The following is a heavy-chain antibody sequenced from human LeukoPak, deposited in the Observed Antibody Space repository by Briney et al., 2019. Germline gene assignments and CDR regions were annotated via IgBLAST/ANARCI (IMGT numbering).Heavy chain of an antibody. Sequence: PGGSLRLSCAASGFTFSSDAMSWVRQAPGKGLEWVSYISSSGSTIYYADSVKGRFTISRDNAKNSLYLQMNSLRAEDTAVYYCARYYGSGILDYWGQGTLVTVSS. J-gene: IGHJ4*02. D-gene: IGHD3-10*01. CDR1: GFTFSSDA. V-gene: IGHV3-48*03. CDR2: ISSSGSTI. CDR3: ARYYGSGILDY.